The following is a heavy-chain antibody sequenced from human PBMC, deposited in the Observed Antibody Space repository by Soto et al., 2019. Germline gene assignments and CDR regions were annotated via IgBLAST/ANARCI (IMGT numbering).Heavy chain of an antibody. CDR3: AKDSWYFDL. J-gene: IGHJ4*02. CDR2: IDTSGHST. V-gene: IGHV3-74*01. D-gene: IGHD6-13*01. Sequence: GGSLRLSCEASGFVFTNFWMHWVRHVPGKGLVWVARIDTSGHSTNYAESVKGRFTISRDNAKNTVSLQMNSLRVEDTGVYYCAKDSWYFDLWSQGSQVTV. CDR1: GFVFTNFW.